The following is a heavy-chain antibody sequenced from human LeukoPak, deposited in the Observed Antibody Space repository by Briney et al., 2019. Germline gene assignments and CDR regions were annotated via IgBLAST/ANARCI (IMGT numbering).Heavy chain of an antibody. CDR1: GYTFTSYA. D-gene: IGHD6-19*01. V-gene: IGHV1-3*01. CDR3: ARVGDAAGKRLSYYYYGMDV. Sequence: ASVKVSCKASGYTFTSYAMHWVRQAPGQRLEWMGWINAGNGNTKYSQKFQGRVTITRDTSASTAYMELSSLRSEDTAVYYCARVGDAAGKRLSYYYYGMDVWGQGTTVTVSS. CDR2: INAGNGNT. J-gene: IGHJ6*02.